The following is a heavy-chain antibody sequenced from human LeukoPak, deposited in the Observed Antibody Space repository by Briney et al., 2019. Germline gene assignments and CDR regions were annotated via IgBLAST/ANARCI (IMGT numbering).Heavy chain of an antibody. CDR2: ISAYNGNT. Sequence: ASVKVSCKASGYTFTSYGISWVRQAPGQGLEWMGWISAYNGNTNYAQKLQGRVTMTTDTPTSTAYMELRSLRSDDTAVYYCARARITMVRGVILGYYYYGMDVWGQGTTVTVSS. CDR3: ARARITMVRGVILGYYYYGMDV. CDR1: GYTFTSYG. J-gene: IGHJ6*02. D-gene: IGHD3-10*01. V-gene: IGHV1-18*01.